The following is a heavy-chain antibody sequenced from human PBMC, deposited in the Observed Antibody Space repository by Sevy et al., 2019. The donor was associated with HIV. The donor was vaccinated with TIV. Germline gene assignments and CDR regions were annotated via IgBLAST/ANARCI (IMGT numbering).Heavy chain of an antibody. D-gene: IGHD3-3*01. CDR3: ARSGGYYDFWSGYWNDAFDI. CDR1: GFTFSSHW. V-gene: IGHV3-74*01. J-gene: IGHJ3*02. Sequence: GGSLRLSCEASGFTFSSHWMHWVRQGPGKGLVWVSRINSDGSTISYADSVKGRFTTSRDNSKKTLYLQMNSLGAEDTVVYYCARSGGYYDFWSGYWNDAFDIWGQGTMVTVSS. CDR2: INSDGSTI.